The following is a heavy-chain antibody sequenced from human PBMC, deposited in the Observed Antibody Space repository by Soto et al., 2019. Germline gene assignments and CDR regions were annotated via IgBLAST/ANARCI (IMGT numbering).Heavy chain of an antibody. CDR2: ISYDGSNK. CDR1: GFTFSSYG. CDR3: AKGVVAATVIDY. D-gene: IGHD2-15*01. Sequence: GGSLRLSCAASGFTFSSYGMHWVRQAPGKGLEWVAVISYDGSNKYYADSVKGRFTISRDNSKNTLYLQMNSLRAEDTAVYYCAKGVVAATVIDYWGQGTLVTVSS. J-gene: IGHJ4*02. V-gene: IGHV3-30*18.